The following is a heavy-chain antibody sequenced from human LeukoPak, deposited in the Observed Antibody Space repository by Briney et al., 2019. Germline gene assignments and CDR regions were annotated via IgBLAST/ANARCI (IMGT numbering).Heavy chain of an antibody. J-gene: IGHJ4*02. CDR1: GGSISSYY. CDR2: MYDSGST. Sequence: SETLSLTCTVSGGSISSYYWSWIRQPPGKGLEWIGYMYDSGSTNYNPSLKSRVTISVDTSKNQFSLKLSSVTAADTAVYYCARRVKVRGWPIDYWGQGTLVTVSS. CDR3: ARRVKVRGWPIDY. D-gene: IGHD6-19*01. V-gene: IGHV4-59*12.